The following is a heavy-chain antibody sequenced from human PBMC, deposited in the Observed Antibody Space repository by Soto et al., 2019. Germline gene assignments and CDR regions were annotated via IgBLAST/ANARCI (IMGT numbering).Heavy chain of an antibody. CDR1: GFTLTTYA. Sequence: GSLRLSCAASGFTLTTYAMSWVRQAPGKGLEWVSAISGSAGSTYYADSVKGRFTISRDNSKNTLSLQMNSLRAEDTAVYYCAKNWDTTFSSSSHWGQGTLVTVSS. J-gene: IGHJ4*02. CDR3: AKNWDTTFSSSSH. CDR2: ISGSAGST. D-gene: IGHD6-6*01. V-gene: IGHV3-23*01.